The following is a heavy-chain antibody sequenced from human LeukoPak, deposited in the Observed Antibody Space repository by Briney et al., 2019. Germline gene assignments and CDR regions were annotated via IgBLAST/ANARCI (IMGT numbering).Heavy chain of an antibody. CDR3: ARRLPGLAHQFSN. V-gene: IGHV4-59*08. CDR2: IYYSGST. D-gene: IGHD2-2*01. J-gene: IGHJ4*02. Sequence: PSETLSLTCTVSGGSISSYYWSWIRQPPGKGLEWIGYIYYSGSTNYNPSLKSRVTISVDTSKNQFSLKLSSVTAADTAVYYCARRLPGLAHQFSNWGQGTLVTVSS. CDR1: GGSISSYY.